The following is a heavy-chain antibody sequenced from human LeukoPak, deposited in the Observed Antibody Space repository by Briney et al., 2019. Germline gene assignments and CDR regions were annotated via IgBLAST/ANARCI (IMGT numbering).Heavy chain of an antibody. CDR1: GFTFSSYA. Sequence: GGSLRLSCAASGFTFSSYAMSWVRQAPGKGLEWVSAISGSGGSTYYADSVKGRFTISRDNSKSTLYLQMNSLRAEDTAVYYCAKDQRTISSSWYVDWFDPWGQGTLVTVSS. J-gene: IGHJ5*02. D-gene: IGHD6-13*01. CDR3: AKDQRTISSSWYVDWFDP. CDR2: ISGSGGST. V-gene: IGHV3-23*01.